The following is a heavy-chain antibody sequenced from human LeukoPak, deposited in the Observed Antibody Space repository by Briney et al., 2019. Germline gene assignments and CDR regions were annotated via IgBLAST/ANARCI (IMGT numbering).Heavy chain of an antibody. J-gene: IGHJ4*02. D-gene: IGHD3-10*01. CDR3: AREELRQAWFGELSPPD. Sequence: ASVKVSCKASGYTFTSYYMHWVRQPPGQGLEWMGIINPSGGSTSYAQKFQGRVTMTRDTSTSTVYVELSSLRSEDTAVYYCAREELRQAWFGELSPPDWGQGTLVTVSS. CDR1: GYTFTSYY. CDR2: INPSGGST. V-gene: IGHV1-46*03.